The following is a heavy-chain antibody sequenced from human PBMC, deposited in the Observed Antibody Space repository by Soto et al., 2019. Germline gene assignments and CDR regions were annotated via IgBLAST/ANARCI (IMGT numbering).Heavy chain of an antibody. Sequence: DSRKISCKGSGYSFTSYWIGWVRQMPGKGLEWMGIIYPGDSDTRYSPSFQGQVTISADKSTSTDYLQWSSVKASDTAMYYCARRGISGGVVLFDYWGQGTLVTVSS. V-gene: IGHV5-51*01. D-gene: IGHD3-16*01. CDR3: ARRGISGGVVLFDY. CDR2: IYPGDSDT. CDR1: GYSFTSYW. J-gene: IGHJ4*02.